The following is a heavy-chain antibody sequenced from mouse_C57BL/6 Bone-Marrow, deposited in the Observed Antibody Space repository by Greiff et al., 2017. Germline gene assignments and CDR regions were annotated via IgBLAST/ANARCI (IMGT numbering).Heavy chain of an antibody. CDR2: IYPGSGST. CDR3: AIDIYSCVDV. J-gene: IGHJ1*03. CDR1: GYTFTRYW. Sequence: QVQLKQPGAELVKPGASVKMSCKASGYTFTRYWITWVQQRPGQGLAWIGDIYPGSGSTNYNEKFKSTATLTVDTSSSTTYMQLSSLTSEDSAVYYCAIDIYSCVDVWGRGTTVTVSS. V-gene: IGHV1-55*01.